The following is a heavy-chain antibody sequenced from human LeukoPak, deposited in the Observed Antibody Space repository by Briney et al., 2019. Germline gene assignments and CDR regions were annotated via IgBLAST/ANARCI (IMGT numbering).Heavy chain of an antibody. CDR1: GGSISSTTYY. V-gene: IGHV4-39*01. D-gene: IGHD6-19*01. CDR2: IYYTGRT. CDR3: ATQVAGGPLDY. J-gene: IGHJ4*02. Sequence: PSETLSLTCAVTGGSISSTTYYWAWIRQPPGKGLEWIGSIYYTGRTHYIPSLKSRVTISLDTSKNQFSLSLSSVTAADTAVHYCATQVAGGPLDYWGQGTLLTVSS.